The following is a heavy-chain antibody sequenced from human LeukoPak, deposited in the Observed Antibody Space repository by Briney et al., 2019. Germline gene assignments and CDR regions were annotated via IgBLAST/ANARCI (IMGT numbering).Heavy chain of an antibody. V-gene: IGHV1-46*01. D-gene: IGHD2-15*01. CDR1: GYTFTSYY. Sequence: ASVKVSCKASGYTFTSYYMLWVRQAPGQGLEWMGIINPSGGSTSYAQKFQGRVTMTRDMSTSTVYMELSSLRSEDTAVYYCARGVVVVAALSYWGQGTLVTVSS. CDR2: INPSGGST. CDR3: ARGVVVVAALSY. J-gene: IGHJ4*02.